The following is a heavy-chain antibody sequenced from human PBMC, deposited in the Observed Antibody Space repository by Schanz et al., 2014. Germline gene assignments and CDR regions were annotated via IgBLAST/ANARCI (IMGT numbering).Heavy chain of an antibody. V-gene: IGHV3-7*01. CDR2: IKLDGSEK. CDR1: GFTFSSYW. J-gene: IGHJ4*02. D-gene: IGHD1-26*01. CDR3: AKYGTGKGVSFEY. Sequence: EVQLVESGGGLVQPGGSLRLSCAASGFTFSSYWMHWVRQAPGEGLVWVANIKLDGSEKYYVDSVKGRFTISRDNAKNSLYLQMNSLTAEDTAVYYCAKYGTGKGVSFEYWGQGTLVTVSS.